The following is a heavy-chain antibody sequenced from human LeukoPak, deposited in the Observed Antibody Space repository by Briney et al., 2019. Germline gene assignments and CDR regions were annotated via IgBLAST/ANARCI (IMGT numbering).Heavy chain of an antibody. CDR1: RFTFSSYA. CDR2: ISGSGGST. D-gene: IGHD3-22*01. V-gene: IGHV3-23*01. CDR3: AKHERYYYDSSGFDAFDI. J-gene: IGHJ3*02. Sequence: PGGSLRLSCAASRFTFSSYAMSWVRQAPGKGLEWVSAISGSGGSTYYADSVKGRFTISRDNSKNTLYLQMNSLRAEDTAVYYCAKHERYYYDSSGFDAFDIWGQGTMVTVSS.